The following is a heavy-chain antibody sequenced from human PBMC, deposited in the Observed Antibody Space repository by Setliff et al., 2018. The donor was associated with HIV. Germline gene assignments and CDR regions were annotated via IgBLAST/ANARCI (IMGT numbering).Heavy chain of an antibody. CDR2: SDYNGNT. D-gene: IGHD3-3*01. CDR3: ARDPTAPSITIFGVVGATYWFDP. Sequence: ASVKVSCKASGYNFNSHGITWVRLAPGRGLEWVGWSDYNGNTNYAQNFQGRVTMTTDTSTNTAYMDLRSLKSDDTAVYYCARDPTAPSITIFGVVGATYWFDPWGQGTQVTVS. J-gene: IGHJ5*02. CDR1: GYNFNSHG. V-gene: IGHV1-18*01.